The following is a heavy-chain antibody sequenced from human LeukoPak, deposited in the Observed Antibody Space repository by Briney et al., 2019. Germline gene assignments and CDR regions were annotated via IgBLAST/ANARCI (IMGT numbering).Heavy chain of an antibody. CDR3: AKDYIGGWNDY. CDR2: IKEEGSEK. D-gene: IGHD3-16*01. J-gene: IGHJ4*02. V-gene: IGHV3-7*01. Sequence: GGSLRLTCAANGFTFSKHWMSWVRQTLGKGLECVAEIKEEGSEKHYVDSVKGGFTIYRDNNKNSLYLQMNRERADDTAVYYCAKDYIGGWNDYWGQGTLVTVSS. CDR1: GFTFSKHW.